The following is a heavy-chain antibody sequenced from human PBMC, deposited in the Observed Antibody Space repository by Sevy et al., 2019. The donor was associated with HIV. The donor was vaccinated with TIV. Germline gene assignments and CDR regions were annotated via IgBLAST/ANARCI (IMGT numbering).Heavy chain of an antibody. CDR3: ARRNDFDI. V-gene: IGHV4-59*08. Sequence: SETLSLTCTVSGGSFNSDHWNWIRQPPGKGLEWIGYVYYTGGTNYNPSLKNRVTITVDRNKNQCSLKLTSVTAADTAVYYCARRNDFDIWGQGTMVTVSS. CDR2: VYYTGGT. J-gene: IGHJ3*02. CDR1: GGSFNSDH.